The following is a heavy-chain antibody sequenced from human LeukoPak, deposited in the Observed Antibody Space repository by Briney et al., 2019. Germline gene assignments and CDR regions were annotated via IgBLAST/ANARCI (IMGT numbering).Heavy chain of an antibody. Sequence: GGSLRLSCAASGFTFSDYYMSWIRQAPGKGLEWVSYISSSGSTIYYADSVKGRFTISRDNAKNSLYLQMNSLRAEDTAVYYCARDQVVWLENPENDYWGQGTLVTVSS. CDR1: GFTFSDYY. D-gene: IGHD3-22*01. CDR3: ARDQVVWLENPENDY. CDR2: ISSSGSTI. V-gene: IGHV3-11*04. J-gene: IGHJ4*02.